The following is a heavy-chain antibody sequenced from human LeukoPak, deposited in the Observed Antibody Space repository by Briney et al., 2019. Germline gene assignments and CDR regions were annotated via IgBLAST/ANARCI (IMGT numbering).Heavy chain of an antibody. CDR2: IKQDGSEK. Sequence: PGGSLRLSCAASGLTFSSYWMNWARQAPGKGLEWVANIKQDGSEKQYVDSVKGRFAISRDNAKKSLYLQINTLRAEDTAVYYCVRGPHIAATSYWGQGTLVTVSS. J-gene: IGHJ4*02. D-gene: IGHD6-25*01. CDR3: VRGPHIAATSY. CDR1: GLTFSSYW. V-gene: IGHV3-7*03.